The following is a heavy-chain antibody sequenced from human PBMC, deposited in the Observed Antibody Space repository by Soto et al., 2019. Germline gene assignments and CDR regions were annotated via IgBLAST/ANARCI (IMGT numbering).Heavy chain of an antibody. Sequence: QPGGSLRLSCAASGFTFSSYGMHWVRQAPGKGLEWVAVIWYDGSNKYYADSVKGRFTISRDNSKNTLYLQMNSLRAEDTAVYYYARDQSSLRFLEWAYYYYGMDVWGQGTTVT. CDR2: IWYDGSNK. V-gene: IGHV3-33*01. CDR1: GFTFSSYG. D-gene: IGHD3-3*01. J-gene: IGHJ6*02. CDR3: ARDQSSLRFLEWAYYYYGMDV.